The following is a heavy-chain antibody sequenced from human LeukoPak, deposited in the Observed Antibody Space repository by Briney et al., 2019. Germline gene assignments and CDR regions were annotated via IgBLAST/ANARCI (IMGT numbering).Heavy chain of an antibody. Sequence: GRSQGLSCSASGFTFGDYSMSWFRQAPGKGLEWVGFIRSKAYGGTAEYAASVKGRFTISRDDSESIAYLQMDSLKTEDTAVYYCSREIRYFDWFQADYWGQGTLVTVSS. CDR3: SREIRYFDWFQADY. CDR1: GFTFGDYS. V-gene: IGHV3-49*03. D-gene: IGHD3-9*01. CDR2: IRSKAYGGTA. J-gene: IGHJ4*02.